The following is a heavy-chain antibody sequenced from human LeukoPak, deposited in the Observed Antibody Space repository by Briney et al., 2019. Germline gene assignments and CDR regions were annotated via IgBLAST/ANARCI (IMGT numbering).Heavy chain of an antibody. J-gene: IGHJ4*02. CDR2: IWYDGSNK. V-gene: IGHV3-33*01. Sequence: PGRSLRLSCAASGFTFSSYGMHWVRQAPGKGLEWVAVIWYDGSNKYYADSVKGRFTISRDNSKDTLYLQMNSLRAEDTAVYYCARELTFGGGQGYFDSWGQGTLVIVSS. D-gene: IGHD3-16*01. CDR3: ARELTFGGGQGYFDS. CDR1: GFTFSSYG.